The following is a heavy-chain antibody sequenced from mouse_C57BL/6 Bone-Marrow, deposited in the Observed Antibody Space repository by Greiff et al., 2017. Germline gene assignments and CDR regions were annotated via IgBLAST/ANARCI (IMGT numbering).Heavy chain of an antibody. CDR1: GFTFSSYA. V-gene: IGHV5-4*03. CDR2: ISDGGSYT. J-gene: IGHJ2*01. Sequence: EVKVVESGGGLVKPGGSLKLSCAASGFTFSSYAMSWVRQTPEKRLEWVATISDGGSYTYYPDNVKGRFTISRDNAKNNLYLQMSHLTSEDTAMDYCARGSLTGRYFDYWGQGTTLTVSS. D-gene: IGHD4-1*01. CDR3: ARGSLTGRYFDY.